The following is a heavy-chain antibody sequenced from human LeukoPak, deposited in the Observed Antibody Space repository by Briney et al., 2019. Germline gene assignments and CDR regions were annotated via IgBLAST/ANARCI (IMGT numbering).Heavy chain of an antibody. CDR3: AKLRGDGYNSFDY. Sequence: GGSLRLSCAASGSTFRSYAMAWVRQAPGKGLEWVSSISGSGVSTYYADSVKGRFTISRDNSKNTLYLQMNSLRAEDTAVYYCAKLRGDGYNSFDYWGQGTLVTVSS. D-gene: IGHD5-24*01. CDR1: GSTFRSYA. V-gene: IGHV3-23*01. CDR2: ISGSGVST. J-gene: IGHJ4*02.